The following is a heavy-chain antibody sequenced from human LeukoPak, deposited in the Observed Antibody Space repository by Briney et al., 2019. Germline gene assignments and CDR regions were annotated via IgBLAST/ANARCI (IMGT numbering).Heavy chain of an antibody. V-gene: IGHV4-59*12. CDR2: IHYSGNT. J-gene: IGHJ4*02. CDR3: ARDPVAGTFDY. D-gene: IGHD6-19*01. Sequence: KASETLSLTCTVSGGSISSYYWSWIRQPPGKGLEWIGYIHYSGNTNYNPSLKSRVTISVDTSKNQFSLKLSSVTAADTAVYYCARDPVAGTFDYWGQGTLVTVSS. CDR1: GGSISSYY.